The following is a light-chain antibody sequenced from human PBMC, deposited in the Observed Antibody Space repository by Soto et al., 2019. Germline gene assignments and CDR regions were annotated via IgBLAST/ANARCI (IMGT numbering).Light chain of an antibody. CDR3: MQARQAPPT. V-gene: IGKV2-28*01. Sequence: DIVMTPSPLSLPVTPGEPASISCRSSQSLLHSNGYNYLDWYLQKPGQSPQLLIYLGSNRASGVPDRFSGSGSGTDFTLKISRVEAEDVGVYHCMQARQAPPTFGQGTKVEIK. CDR2: LGS. CDR1: QSLLHSNGYNY. J-gene: IGKJ1*01.